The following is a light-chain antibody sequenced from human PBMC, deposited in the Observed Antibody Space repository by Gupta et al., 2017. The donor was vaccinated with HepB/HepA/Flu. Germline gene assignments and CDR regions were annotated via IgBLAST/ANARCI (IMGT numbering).Light chain of an antibody. J-gene: IGLJ2*01. V-gene: IGLV3-1*01. CDR2: QDS. CDR3: KAWDSNTAI. Sequence: SYELTQPPSVSVSPGQTASITCSGEKLGEKYACWYQQKPGQSPVVLMYQDSKRPSGIPERFSGSNSGNTATLTISGTQAMDEADYFCKAWDSNTAIFGGGTKLTVL. CDR1: KLGEKY.